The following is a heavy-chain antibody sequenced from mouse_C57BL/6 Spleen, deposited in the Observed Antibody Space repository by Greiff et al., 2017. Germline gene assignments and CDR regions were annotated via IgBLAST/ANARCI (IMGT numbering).Heavy chain of an antibody. D-gene: IGHD2-2*01. Sequence: EVQRVESGGGLVKPGGSLKLSCAASVFTFSSYAMSWVRQTPEKRLEWVATISDGGSYTYYPDNVKGRFTISRDNAKNNLYLQMSHLKSEDTAMYYCARDRGGYGYDYYFDHWGQGTTLTVSS. CDR2: ISDGGSYT. CDR3: ARDRGGYGYDYYFDH. V-gene: IGHV5-4*01. CDR1: VFTFSSYA. J-gene: IGHJ2*01.